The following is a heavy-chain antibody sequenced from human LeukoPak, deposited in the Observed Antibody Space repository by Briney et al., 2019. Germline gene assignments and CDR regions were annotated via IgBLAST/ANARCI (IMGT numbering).Heavy chain of an antibody. J-gene: IGHJ4*02. Sequence: ASVKVSCKASGFTFTSSAVQWVRQARGQRLEWIGWIVVGSGNTNYAQKFQERVTITRDMSTSTAYMELSSLRSEDTAVYYCWALHPHCSSTSCPFDYWGQGTLVTVSS. V-gene: IGHV1-58*01. CDR2: IVVGSGNT. CDR1: GFTFTSSA. D-gene: IGHD2-2*01. CDR3: WALHPHCSSTSCPFDY.